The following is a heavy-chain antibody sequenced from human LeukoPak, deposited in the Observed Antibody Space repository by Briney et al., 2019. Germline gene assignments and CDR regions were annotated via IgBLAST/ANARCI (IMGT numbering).Heavy chain of an antibody. D-gene: IGHD2-15*01. CDR2: IYYSGNT. CDR3: ARHENIVVVAAATAFDY. V-gene: IGHV4-39*01. CDR1: GGSISSSSHF. J-gene: IGHJ4*02. Sequence: SETLSLTCSVSGGSISSSSHFWGWIRQPPGKGLEWIGSIYYSGNTYYNPSLKSRVTMSVDTSKNHFSLKVTSVAAADTAMYYCARHENIVVVAAATAFDYWGQGTLVTVSS.